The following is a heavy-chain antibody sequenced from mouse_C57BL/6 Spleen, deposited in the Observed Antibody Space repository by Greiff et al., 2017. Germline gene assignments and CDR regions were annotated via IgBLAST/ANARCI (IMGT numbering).Heavy chain of an antibody. Sequence: EVQLQQSGPELVKPGASVKISCKASGYTFTDYYMNWVKQSHGKSLEWIGDINPNNGGTSYNQKFKGKATLTVDKSSSTAYMELRSLTSEDSAVYYCAREGITTVVDYWGQGTPLTVSS. J-gene: IGHJ2*01. V-gene: IGHV1-26*01. CDR1: GYTFTDYY. CDR2: INPNNGGT. D-gene: IGHD1-1*01. CDR3: AREGITTVVDY.